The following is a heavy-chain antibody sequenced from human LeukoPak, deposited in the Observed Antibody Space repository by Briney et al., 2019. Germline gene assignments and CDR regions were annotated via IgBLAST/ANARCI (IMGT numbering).Heavy chain of an antibody. CDR2: IYYSGST. CDR1: GGSISSYY. D-gene: IGHD3-3*01. J-gene: IGHJ4*02. V-gene: IGHV4-59*01. Sequence: PSETLSLTCTVSGGSISSYYWSWIRQPPGKRLEWIGYIYYSGSTNYNPSLKSRVTISVDTSKNQFSLKLSSVTAADTAVYYCARATMDFWSGYYPYYFDYWGQGTLVTVSS. CDR3: ARATMDFWSGYYPYYFDY.